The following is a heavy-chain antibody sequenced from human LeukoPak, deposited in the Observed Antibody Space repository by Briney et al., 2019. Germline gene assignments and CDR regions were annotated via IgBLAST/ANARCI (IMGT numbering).Heavy chain of an antibody. Sequence: ASVRVSCKASGYIITGYYMHWVRQAPRKGLEWMGRINPNSGGTNYEQKFQGRVNMTRDTSINTAYMELSRLRSDDTAVYYCARETRGTSLYYYYMDVWGKGTTVTVSS. V-gene: IGHV1-2*06. CDR1: GYIITGYY. J-gene: IGHJ6*03. CDR3: ARETRGTSLYYYYMDV. D-gene: IGHD2-2*01. CDR2: INPNSGGT.